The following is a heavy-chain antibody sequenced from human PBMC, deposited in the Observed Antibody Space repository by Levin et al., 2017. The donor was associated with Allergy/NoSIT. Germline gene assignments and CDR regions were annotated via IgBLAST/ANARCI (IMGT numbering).Heavy chain of an antibody. D-gene: IGHD2-2*01. Sequence: TSETLSLTCTVSGGSISSYYWSWIRRPPGKGLEWIGYIHYTGSTAYNPSLKSRVTISIDTSKNQFSLKLSSVTAADTAVYYCARGSTSWSWSLQHWGQGTLVTVSS. CDR1: GGSISSYY. V-gene: IGHV4-59*01. CDR2: IHYTGST. CDR3: ARGSTSWSWSLQH. J-gene: IGHJ1*01.